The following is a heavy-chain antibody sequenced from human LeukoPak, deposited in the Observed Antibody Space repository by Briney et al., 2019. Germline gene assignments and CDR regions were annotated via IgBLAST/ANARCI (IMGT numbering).Heavy chain of an antibody. Sequence: ASVKVSCKASGYTFTSYYMHWVRQAPGQGLEWMGWISAYNGNTNYAQKLQGRVTMTTDTSTSTAYMELRSLRSDDTAVYYCARDTYYYDSSGYYKRYDYWGQGTLVTVSS. CDR2: ISAYNGNT. V-gene: IGHV1-18*04. CDR3: ARDTYYYDSSGYYKRYDY. D-gene: IGHD3-22*01. J-gene: IGHJ4*02. CDR1: GYTFTSYY.